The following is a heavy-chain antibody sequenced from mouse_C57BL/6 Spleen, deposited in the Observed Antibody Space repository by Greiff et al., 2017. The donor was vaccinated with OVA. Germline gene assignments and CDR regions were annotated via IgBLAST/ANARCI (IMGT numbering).Heavy chain of an antibody. J-gene: IGHJ4*01. CDR3: ARSLLITTVLDSRNYYAMDY. Sequence: QVQLKQSGPELVKPGASVKISCKASGYAFSSSWMNWVKQRPGKGLEWIGRIYPGDGDTNYTGKFKGKAALTADKSSSTAYMQLSSLTSENSAVYFCARSLLITTVLDSRNYYAMDYWGQGTSVTVSA. CDR1: GYAFSSSW. CDR2: IYPGDGDT. D-gene: IGHD1-1*01. V-gene: IGHV1-82*01.